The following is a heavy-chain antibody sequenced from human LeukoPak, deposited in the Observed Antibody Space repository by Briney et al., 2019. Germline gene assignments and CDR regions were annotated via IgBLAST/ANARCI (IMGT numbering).Heavy chain of an antibody. J-gene: IGHJ4*02. V-gene: IGHV1-2*02. CDR1: GYTFTGYY. D-gene: IGHD3-22*01. CDR3: ARGRDSSGYYPY. CDR2: INPNSGGT. Sequence: ASVKVSCKASGYTFTGYYMHWVRQAPGQGLEWMGWINPNSGGTDCAQKFQGRVTMTRDTSISTAYMELSRLRSDDTAVYYCARGRDSSGYYPYWGQGTLVTVSS.